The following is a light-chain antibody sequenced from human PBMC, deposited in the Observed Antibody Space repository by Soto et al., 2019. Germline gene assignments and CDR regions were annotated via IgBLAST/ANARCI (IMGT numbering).Light chain of an antibody. CDR3: SSYTNSNSYV. V-gene: IGLV2-14*03. Sequence: QSALTQPASVSGSPGQSITISCTGTSSDVGAYNYVSWYQQHPGKVPKLMIYDVSNRPSGVSDRFSGSKSGNTASLTLSGLQAEDEGDYYCSSYTNSNSYVFGTGTKLTVL. CDR1: SSDVGAYNY. CDR2: DVS. J-gene: IGLJ1*01.